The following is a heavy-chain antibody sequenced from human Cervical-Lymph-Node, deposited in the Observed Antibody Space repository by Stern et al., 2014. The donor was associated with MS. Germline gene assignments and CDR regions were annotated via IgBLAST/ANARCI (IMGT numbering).Heavy chain of an antibody. CDR3: ASGAHGMDV. D-gene: IGHD3-10*01. Sequence: VQLVQSGAEVKKVGSSVKVSCKASGGTLSSHAISWVRQAPGQGLEWMGGIIPIFDAPNYAQKFQGRVRMTSDESTNTAHMELSSLRSEDTAVYYCASGAHGMDVWGQGTAVTVSS. CDR2: IIPIFDAP. V-gene: IGHV1-69*01. CDR1: GGTLSSHA. J-gene: IGHJ6*02.